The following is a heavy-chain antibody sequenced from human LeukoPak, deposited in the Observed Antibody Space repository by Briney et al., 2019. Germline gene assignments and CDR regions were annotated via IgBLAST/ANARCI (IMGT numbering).Heavy chain of an antibody. Sequence: ASVKVSCKASGYTFTNYYIHWVRQAPGQGLEWMGLINPGGANTNYAQNFQGRVTMTRDTSTSTVYMELSSLRSEDTAVYYCARRRAYYDILTGYQRWFDPWGQGTLVTVSS. CDR1: GYTFTNYY. CDR2: INPGGANT. J-gene: IGHJ5*02. CDR3: ARRRAYYDILTGYQRWFDP. D-gene: IGHD3-9*01. V-gene: IGHV1-46*01.